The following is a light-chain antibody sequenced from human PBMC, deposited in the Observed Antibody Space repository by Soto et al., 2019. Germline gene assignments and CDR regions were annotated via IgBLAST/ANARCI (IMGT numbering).Light chain of an antibody. CDR1: QSVNGGY. J-gene: IGKJ4*01. CDR3: QQYESSPLT. Sequence: EIMLTQSPGTLSLSLGERASLSCRASQSVNGGYLGWYQQRPGQAPRLLIYGASGRATGVPHRFSGSGSGTDFTLTISRLEPEDFAVYYCQQYESSPLTFGGGTKVDI. V-gene: IGKV3-20*01. CDR2: GAS.